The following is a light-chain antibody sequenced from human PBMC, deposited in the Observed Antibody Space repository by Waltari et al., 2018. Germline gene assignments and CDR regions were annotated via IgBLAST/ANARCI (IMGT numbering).Light chain of an antibody. CDR1: QSLLHTDGYTY. V-gene: IGKV2-40*01. CDR2: GGS. J-gene: IGKJ2*03. CDR3: MQHKALPYS. Sequence: DIVMTQTPLSLPVTPGEPASISCRSSQSLLHTDGYTYLDWYLQKPGQSPQLLIYGGSNRASGGPDRFSGSGSGTDFTLKISKVEAEDVGVYYCMQHKALPYSFGQGTKVEIK.